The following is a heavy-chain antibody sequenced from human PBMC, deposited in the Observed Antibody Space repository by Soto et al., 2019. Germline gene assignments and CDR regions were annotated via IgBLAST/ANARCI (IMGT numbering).Heavy chain of an antibody. D-gene: IGHD1-26*01. J-gene: IGHJ3*02. Sequence: ASVKVSCKASGGTFSSYAISWVRQAPGQGLEWMGGIIPIFGTANYAQKFQGRVTITADESTSTAYMELSSLRSEDTAVYYCASIGAPDAFDIWGQGTLVTVSS. CDR3: ASIGAPDAFDI. CDR1: GGTFSSYA. CDR2: IIPIFGTA. V-gene: IGHV1-69*13.